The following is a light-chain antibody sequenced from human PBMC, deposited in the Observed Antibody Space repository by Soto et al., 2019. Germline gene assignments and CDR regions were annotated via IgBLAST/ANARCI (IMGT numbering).Light chain of an antibody. CDR3: QQYDKLPFT. V-gene: IGKV1-33*01. Sequence: DIQMTQSPSSLSASVGDRVTITCQASQDISNYLNWYQQKPGKAPKLLIYDASNLETVVPPRFSGSGSGTDFTFTISSLQPEDIATYYCQQYDKLPFTFGPGTKVDIK. CDR2: DAS. J-gene: IGKJ3*01. CDR1: QDISNY.